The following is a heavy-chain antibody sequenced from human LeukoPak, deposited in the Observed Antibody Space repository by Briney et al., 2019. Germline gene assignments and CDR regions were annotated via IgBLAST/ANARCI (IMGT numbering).Heavy chain of an antibody. V-gene: IGHV1-2*02. CDR3: ARANFLYCSSTTCLFDY. CDR2: INPNDGDT. CDR1: GYTFTDYY. J-gene: IGHJ4*02. D-gene: IGHD2-2*01. Sequence: ASVKVSCKASGYTFTDYYMHWVRQAPGQGFEWMGWINPNDGDTNYAQKFEGRVTMTRDTSISTAHMEVSRLRSDDTAVYYCARANFLYCSSTTCLFDYWGQGTLVTVSS.